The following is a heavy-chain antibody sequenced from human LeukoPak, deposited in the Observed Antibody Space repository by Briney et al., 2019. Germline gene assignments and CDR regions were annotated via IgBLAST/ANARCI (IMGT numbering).Heavy chain of an antibody. J-gene: IGHJ4*02. D-gene: IGHD3-22*01. CDR1: GFTFDDYG. V-gene: IGHV3-20*04. Sequence: PGGSLRLSCAASGFTFDDYGMSWVRQAPGKGLEWVSGINWNGGSTGYADSVKGRFTISRDNAKNSLYLQMNSLRAEDTAVYYCARGVNYYDSSGYLFDYWGQGTLVTVSS. CDR3: ARGVNYYDSSGYLFDY. CDR2: INWNGGST.